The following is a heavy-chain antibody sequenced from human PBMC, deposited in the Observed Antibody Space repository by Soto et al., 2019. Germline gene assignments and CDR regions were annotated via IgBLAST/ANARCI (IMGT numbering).Heavy chain of an antibody. V-gene: IGHV4-39*01. J-gene: IGHJ4*02. CDR2: IYYSGST. D-gene: IGHD4-17*01. CDR1: GGSISSSSYY. Sequence: SETLSLTCTVSGGSISSSSYYWGWIRQPPGKGLEWIGSIYYSGSTYYNPSLKSRVTISVDTSKNQFSLKLSSVTAADTAVYYCARHTPVYYGDGIFDYWGQGTLVTVSS. CDR3: ARHTPVYYGDGIFDY.